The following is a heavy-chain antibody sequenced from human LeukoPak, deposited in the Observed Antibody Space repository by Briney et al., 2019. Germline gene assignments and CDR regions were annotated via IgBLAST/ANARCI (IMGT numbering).Heavy chain of an antibody. Sequence: ASVKVSCKASGYTFTGYYMHWVRQAPGQGLEWMGWINPNSGGTNYAQKFQGRVTMTRDTSISTAYMELSRLRSDDTAVYYCARVGSGAARSADYWGQGTLVTVSS. CDR2: INPNSGGT. J-gene: IGHJ4*02. CDR3: ARVGSGAARSADY. D-gene: IGHD6-6*01. V-gene: IGHV1-2*02. CDR1: GYTFTGYY.